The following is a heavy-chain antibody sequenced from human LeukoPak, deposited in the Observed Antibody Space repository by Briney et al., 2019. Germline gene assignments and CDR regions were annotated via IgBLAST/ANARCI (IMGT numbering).Heavy chain of an antibody. CDR3: ARVPYYYDSSGYFDY. Sequence: PSETLSLTCAVYGVSFSGYYWSWIRQPPGKGLEWLGEINHSGSTNYNPSLKSRVTISVDTSKNQFSLKLSSVTAADTAVYYCARVPYYYDSSGYFDYWGQGTLVTVSS. D-gene: IGHD3-22*01. J-gene: IGHJ4*02. CDR1: GVSFSGYY. V-gene: IGHV4-34*01. CDR2: INHSGST.